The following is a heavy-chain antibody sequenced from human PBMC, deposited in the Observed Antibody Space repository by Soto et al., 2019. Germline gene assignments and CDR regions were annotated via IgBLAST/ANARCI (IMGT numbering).Heavy chain of an antibody. CDR3: ATGCYSSSIDH. Sequence: QVQLVESGGGVVQPGTSLRLSCAASGFTFATYGMHWVRQPPGKGLQWVAVTWYDGSENFYGDSVKGRFTISRDSSKNTPNLPMDSLTAEDTAVDYCATGCYSSSIDHWGQGTLVTVTS. J-gene: IGHJ4*02. CDR1: GFTFATYG. V-gene: IGHV3-33*01. D-gene: IGHD3-22*01. CDR2: TWYDGSEN.